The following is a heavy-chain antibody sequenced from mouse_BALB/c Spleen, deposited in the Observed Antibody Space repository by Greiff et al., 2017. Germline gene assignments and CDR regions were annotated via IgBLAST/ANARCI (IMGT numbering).Heavy chain of an antibody. CDR2: ISSGGST. J-gene: IGHJ2*01. Sequence: EVQLVESGGGLVKPGGSLKLSCAASGFTFSSYAMSWVRQTPEKRLEWVAYISSGGSTYYPDSVKGRFTISRDNARNILYLQMHSLRSEDTAMYCCARGAIATATDYWGQGTTLTVSS. CDR1: GFTFSSYA. D-gene: IGHD1-2*01. CDR3: ARGAIATATDY. V-gene: IGHV5-6-5*01.